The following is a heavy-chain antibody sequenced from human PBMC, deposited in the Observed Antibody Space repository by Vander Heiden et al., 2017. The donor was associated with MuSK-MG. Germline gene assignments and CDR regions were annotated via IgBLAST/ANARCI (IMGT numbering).Heavy chain of an antibody. Sequence: EAPLVESGGGLIQQGESLRLSCAVSGLTASSNSRSRVRQGPWKGLVWVSIMYSGGSTFYADSVKGRFNVSRDNSRNTLFLQMKSLRAEDTAMYYCARGGGDYNPFDYWGQGTLVTVSS. D-gene: IGHD4-17*01. CDR3: ARGGGDYNPFDY. J-gene: IGHJ4*02. V-gene: IGHV3-53*01. CDR1: GLTASSNS. CDR2: MYSGGST.